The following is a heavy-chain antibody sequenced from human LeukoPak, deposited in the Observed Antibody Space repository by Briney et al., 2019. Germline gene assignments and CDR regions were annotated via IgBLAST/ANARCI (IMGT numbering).Heavy chain of an antibody. D-gene: IGHD6-13*01. J-gene: IGHJ4*02. V-gene: IGHV1-2*06. CDR1: GYTFTSYG. CDR2: ISPDSGVT. Sequence: ASVKVSCKASGYTFTSYGISWVRQAPGQGLEWMGRISPDSGVTNYAQKFQGRVTVTRDTSITTAYMELSRLTSDDTAVYYCARDRAATHSDYWGQGTLVTVSS. CDR3: ARDRAATHSDY.